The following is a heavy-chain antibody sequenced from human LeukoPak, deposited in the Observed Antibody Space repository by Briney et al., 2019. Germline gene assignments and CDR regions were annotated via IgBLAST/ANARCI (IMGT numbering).Heavy chain of an antibody. CDR2: ISGSGGST. D-gene: IGHD2-2*01. CDR3: AKGSLIVVVPAAPGGNDAFDI. V-gene: IGHV3-23*01. Sequence: PGGSLRLSCAASGFTFSSYAMSWVRQAPGKGLEWVSAISGSGGSTYYADSVKGRFTISRDNSKNTLYLQMNSLRAKDTAVYYCAKGSLIVVVPAAPGGNDAFDIWGQGTMVTVSS. J-gene: IGHJ3*02. CDR1: GFTFSSYA.